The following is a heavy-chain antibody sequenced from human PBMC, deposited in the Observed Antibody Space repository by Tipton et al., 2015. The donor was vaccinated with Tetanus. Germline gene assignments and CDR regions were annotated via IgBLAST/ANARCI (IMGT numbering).Heavy chain of an antibody. CDR3: ARDRGDYIYYGMDV. CDR2: IDPNSGST. CDR1: GYTFTGYY. Sequence: QLVQSGAEMKKPGASVKVSCKASGYTFTGYYIYWVRQAPGQGLEWMGWIDPNSGSTVYAQKFQGRVTMTSDTSISTAYMELRSLRSDDTAVYYCARDRGDYIYYGMDVWGPGTTVTVS. J-gene: IGHJ6*02. V-gene: IGHV1-2*02. D-gene: IGHD3-22*01.